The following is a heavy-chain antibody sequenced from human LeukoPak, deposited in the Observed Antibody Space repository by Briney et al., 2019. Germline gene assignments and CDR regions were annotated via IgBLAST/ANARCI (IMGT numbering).Heavy chain of an antibody. CDR2: INWNGGRT. CDR1: GSTFDDYG. Sequence: GRSLRLSCAASGSTFDDYGMSWVRQAPGKGLEWVSTINWNGGRTGYADSVKGRFTISRDNAKNSLYLQMNSLRVEDTAFYYCARGQIYGDYGCWGQGTLVTVSS. V-gene: IGHV3-20*04. D-gene: IGHD4-17*01. J-gene: IGHJ4*02. CDR3: ARGQIYGDYGC.